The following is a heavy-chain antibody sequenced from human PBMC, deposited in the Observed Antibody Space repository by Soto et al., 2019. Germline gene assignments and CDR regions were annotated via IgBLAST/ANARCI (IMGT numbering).Heavy chain of an antibody. J-gene: IGHJ6*02. Sequence: ASVKVSSKDSGGALSSYAISWVRQAPGQGLEWMGGIIPIFGTANYAQKFQGRVTITADESTSTAYMELSSLRSEDTAVYYCASNTAMVIVNYYYGMDVWGQGTTVTVSS. V-gene: IGHV1-69*13. D-gene: IGHD5-18*01. CDR3: ASNTAMVIVNYYYGMDV. CDR1: GGALSSYA. CDR2: IIPIFGTA.